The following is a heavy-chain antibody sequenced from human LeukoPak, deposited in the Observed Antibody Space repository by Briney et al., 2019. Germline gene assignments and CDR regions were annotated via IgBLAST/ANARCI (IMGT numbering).Heavy chain of an antibody. D-gene: IGHD3-9*01. V-gene: IGHV1-3*01. CDR3: ARDLSGIHRGYYFDY. Sequence: KFQGRVTITRDTSASTAYMELSSLRSEDTAVYYCARDLSGIHRGYYFDYWGQGTLATVSS. J-gene: IGHJ4*02.